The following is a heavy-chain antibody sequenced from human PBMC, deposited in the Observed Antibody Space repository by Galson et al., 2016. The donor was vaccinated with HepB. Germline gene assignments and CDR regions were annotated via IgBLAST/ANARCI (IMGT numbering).Heavy chain of an antibody. CDR2: IKQDGSER. V-gene: IGHV3-7*01. J-gene: IGHJ4*02. Sequence: SLRLSCAVSGFTFSSYWMSWVRQGPGKGLEWVAIIKQDGSERYYVDSVKGRFTISRDNAKKSLYLQMNSLRAEDTAVYYCARVGIGSSWYFDYWGQGTLVTVSS. CDR1: GFTFSSYW. CDR3: ARVGIGSSWYFDY. D-gene: IGHD6-13*01.